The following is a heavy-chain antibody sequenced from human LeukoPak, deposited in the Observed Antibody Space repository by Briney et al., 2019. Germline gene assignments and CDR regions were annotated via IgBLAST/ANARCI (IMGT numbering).Heavy chain of an antibody. V-gene: IGHV4-59*01. D-gene: IGHD5-12*01. Sequence: SETLSLTCTVSGGSISSYYWSWIRQPPGKGLEWIGYIYYSGSTNYNPSLKSRVTISVDTSRNQFSLKLSSVTAADTAVYYCARGSGGYDRFDYWGQGTLVTVSS. CDR3: ARGSGGYDRFDY. CDR1: GGSISSYY. J-gene: IGHJ4*02. CDR2: IYYSGST.